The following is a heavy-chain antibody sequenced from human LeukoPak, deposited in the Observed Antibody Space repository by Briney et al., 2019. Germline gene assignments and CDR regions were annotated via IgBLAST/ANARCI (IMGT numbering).Heavy chain of an antibody. CDR3: ARESFPGSGWPY. Sequence: SVKVSCKASGGTFSSYAISWVRQAPGQGLEWMGRIIPIFGTANYAQKFQGRVTITTDESTSTAYMELSSLRSEDTAVYYCARESFPGSGWPYWGQGTLVTVSS. J-gene: IGHJ4*02. CDR1: GGTFSSYA. V-gene: IGHV1-69*05. D-gene: IGHD6-19*01. CDR2: IIPIFGTA.